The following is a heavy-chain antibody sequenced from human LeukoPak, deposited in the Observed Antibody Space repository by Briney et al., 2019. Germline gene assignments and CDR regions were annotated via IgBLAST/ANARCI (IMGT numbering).Heavy chain of an antibody. J-gene: IGHJ5*01. Sequence: GGSLRLSCAASGFTFSSYAMHWVRQAPGKGLEYVSAISSNGGSTYYANSVKGRFTISRDNSKNTLYLQMGSLRAEDTAVYYCARAYQPLGGLSFPDSWGQGTLVTVSS. CDR3: ARAYQPLGGLSFPDS. CDR2: ISSNGGST. V-gene: IGHV3-64*01. D-gene: IGHD3-16*02. CDR1: GFTFSSYA.